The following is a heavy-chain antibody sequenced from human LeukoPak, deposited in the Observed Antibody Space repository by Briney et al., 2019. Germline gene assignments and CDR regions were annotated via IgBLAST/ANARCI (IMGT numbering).Heavy chain of an antibody. CDR3: AREAVYCSSTSCFYWFDP. J-gene: IGHJ5*02. CDR2: IYSGGST. Sequence: PGGSLRLSCAASGFTVSSNYVSWVRQAPGKGLEGGSVIYSGGSTYYADSVKGRFPISRDNSKNTLYLQMNSLRAEDTAVYYCAREAVYCSSTSCFYWFDPWGQGTLVTVSS. CDR1: GFTVSSNY. V-gene: IGHV3-53*01. D-gene: IGHD2-2*01.